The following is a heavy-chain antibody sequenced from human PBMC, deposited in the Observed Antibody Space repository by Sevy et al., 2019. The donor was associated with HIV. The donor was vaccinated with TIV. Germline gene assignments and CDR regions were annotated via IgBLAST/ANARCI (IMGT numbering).Heavy chain of an antibody. V-gene: IGHV3-30-3*01. CDR1: GFTFSSYA. CDR3: ARDSGSYKGGAFDI. CDR2: ISYDGSNK. D-gene: IGHD1-26*01. Sequence: GGSLRLSCAASGFTFSSYAMHWVRQAPGKGLEWVAVISYDGSNKYYAYSVKGRFTISRDNSKNTLYLQMNSLRAEDTAVYYCARDSGSYKGGAFDIWGQGTMVTVSS. J-gene: IGHJ3*02.